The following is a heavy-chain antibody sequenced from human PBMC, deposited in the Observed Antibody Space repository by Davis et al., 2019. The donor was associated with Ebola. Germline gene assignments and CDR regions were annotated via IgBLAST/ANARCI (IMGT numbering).Heavy chain of an antibody. D-gene: IGHD5-12*01. CDR2: ISAYNGNT. J-gene: IGHJ4*02. CDR1: GYTFTSYG. V-gene: IGHV1-18*01. Sequence: AASVKVSCKASGYTFTSYGISWVRQAPVQGLEWMGWISAYNGNTNYAQKLQGRVTMTTDTSTSTAYMELSSLRSEDTAVYYCARDGYSGYDRQDYWGQGTLVTVSS. CDR3: ARDGYSGYDRQDY.